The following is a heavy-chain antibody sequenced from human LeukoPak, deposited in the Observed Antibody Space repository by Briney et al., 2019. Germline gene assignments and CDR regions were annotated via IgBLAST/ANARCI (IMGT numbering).Heavy chain of an antibody. V-gene: IGHV4-39*07. J-gene: IGHJ5*02. D-gene: IGHD2-2*01. Sequence: SETLSLTCTVSGGSFTSNNYYWGWIRQPPGKGLEWIGSIYYSGSTYYNPSLKSRVTISLDTSKNQFSLKLSSVTAADTAVYYCARGLYCSSTSCYARVWFDPWGQGTLVTVSS. CDR3: ARGLYCSSTSCYARVWFDP. CDR2: IYYSGST. CDR1: GGSFTSNNYY.